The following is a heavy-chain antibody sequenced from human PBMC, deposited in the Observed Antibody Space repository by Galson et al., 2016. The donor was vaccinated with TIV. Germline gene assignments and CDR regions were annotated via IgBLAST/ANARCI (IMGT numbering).Heavy chain of an antibody. J-gene: IGHJ4*02. Sequence: QSGAEVKKPGESLKISCKASGYTFTSLWIGWVRRVPGKGLEWMGIMYPGDSDTIYSPSFQGQVTISADKSISTVYLQWSSLKASDAAMYYCARQGPTKGSLGYWGQGPLLPVSS. CDR2: MYPGDSDT. CDR3: ARQGPTKGSLGY. CDR1: GYTFTSLW. D-gene: IGHD1-26*01. V-gene: IGHV5-51*01.